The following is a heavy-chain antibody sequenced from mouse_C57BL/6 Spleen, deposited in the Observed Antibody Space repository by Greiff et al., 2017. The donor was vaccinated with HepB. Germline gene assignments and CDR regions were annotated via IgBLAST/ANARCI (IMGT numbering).Heavy chain of an antibody. CDR2: LYPGDGDT. Sequence: VQLQQSGPELVKPGASVKISCKASGYAFSSSWMNWVKQRPGKGLEWIGRLYPGDGDTNYNGKFKGKATLTADKSSSTAYRQLSSLTSEDSAVYFCAREGVTSSMDYWGQGTSVTVSS. D-gene: IGHD2-2*01. CDR3: AREGVTSSMDY. J-gene: IGHJ4*01. V-gene: IGHV1-82*01. CDR1: GYAFSSSW.